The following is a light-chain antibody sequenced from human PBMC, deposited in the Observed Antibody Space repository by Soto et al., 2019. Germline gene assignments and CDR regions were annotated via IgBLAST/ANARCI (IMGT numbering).Light chain of an antibody. V-gene: IGKV3-20*01. CDR2: GVS. Sequence: EIVLAQSPATLSLSPGERATLSCRASQSVSNNYLAWFQQKPGQAPRLLIYGVSNRATGIPDRFSGSGSGTDFTLTISSLQPDDFATYYCQQYNNYSPWTFGQGTKVDIK. J-gene: IGKJ1*01. CDR3: QQYNNYSPWT. CDR1: QSVSNNY.